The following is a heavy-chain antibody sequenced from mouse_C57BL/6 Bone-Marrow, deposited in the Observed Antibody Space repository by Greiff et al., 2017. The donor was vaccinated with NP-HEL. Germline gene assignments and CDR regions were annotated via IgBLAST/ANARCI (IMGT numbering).Heavy chain of an antibody. J-gene: IGHJ4*01. CDR3: ARPVVPYYAMDY. CDR2: IYPGDGDT. V-gene: IGHV1-80*01. Sequence: QVQLKQSGAELVKPGASVKISCKASGYAFSSYWMNWVKQRPGKGLEWIGQIYPGDGDTNYNGKFKGKGTLTADKSSSTAYMQLSSLTSEDSAVYFCARPVVPYYAMDYWGQGTSVTVSS. CDR1: GYAFSSYW. D-gene: IGHD1-1*01.